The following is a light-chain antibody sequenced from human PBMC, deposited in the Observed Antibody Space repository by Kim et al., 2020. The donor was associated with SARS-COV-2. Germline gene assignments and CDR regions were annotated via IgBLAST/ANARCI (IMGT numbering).Light chain of an antibody. CDR1: SGSIASTN. CDR3: QSFDSNIQV. CDR2: DNN. Sequence: GTTVTISCTRSSGSIASTNVQWYQQRPGTSPTAVIFDNNQRPSGVPDRFSGSIDGSANAASLTISGLKTEDEADYYCQSFDSNIQVFGGGTQLTVL. J-gene: IGLJ3*02. V-gene: IGLV6-57*01.